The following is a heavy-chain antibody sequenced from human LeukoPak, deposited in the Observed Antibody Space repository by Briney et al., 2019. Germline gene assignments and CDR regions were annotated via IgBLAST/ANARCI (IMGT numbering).Heavy chain of an antibody. Sequence: PSETLSLTCAVYGGSFSGYYWSWIRQPPGKGLEWIGEINHSGSTNYNPSLKSRVTISVDTSKNQFPLKLSSVTAADTAVYYCARAGWLRTKGYFDYWGQGTLVTVSS. J-gene: IGHJ4*02. D-gene: IGHD5-12*01. V-gene: IGHV4-34*01. CDR2: INHSGST. CDR1: GGSFSGYY. CDR3: ARAGWLRTKGYFDY.